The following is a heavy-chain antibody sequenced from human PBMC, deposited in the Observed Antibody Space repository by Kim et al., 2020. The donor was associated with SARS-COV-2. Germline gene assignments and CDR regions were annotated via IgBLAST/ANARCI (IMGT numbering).Heavy chain of an antibody. Sequence: SETLSLTCTVSGGSISSYYWSWIRQPPGKGLEWIGYIYYSGSTNYNPSLKSRVTISVDTSNNQFSLKLSSVTAADTAVYYCARLERSSSSHYYYYYMDVWGKGTTVTVSS. J-gene: IGHJ6*03. CDR2: IYYSGST. V-gene: IGHV4-59*08. D-gene: IGHD6-6*01. CDR1: GGSISSYY. CDR3: ARLERSSSSHYYYYYMDV.